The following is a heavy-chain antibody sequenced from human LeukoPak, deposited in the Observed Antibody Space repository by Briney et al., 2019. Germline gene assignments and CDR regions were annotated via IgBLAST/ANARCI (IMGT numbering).Heavy chain of an antibody. Sequence: GGCLRLSCAASGFTFSNAWMSWVRQAPGKGLEWVGRIKSKTDGGTTDYAAPVKGRFTISRDDSKNTLYLQMNSLKTEDTAVYYCTSRTTVVTPIRDYWGQGTLVTVSS. CDR3: TSRTTVVTPIRDY. CDR1: GFTFSNAW. J-gene: IGHJ4*02. V-gene: IGHV3-15*01. D-gene: IGHD4-23*01. CDR2: IKSKTDGGTT.